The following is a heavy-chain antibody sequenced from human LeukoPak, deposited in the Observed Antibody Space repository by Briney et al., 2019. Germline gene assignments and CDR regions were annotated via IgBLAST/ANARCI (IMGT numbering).Heavy chain of an antibody. CDR3: ARVVGNYVWGSYRPEGCFDS. CDR2: INMYNGNT. Sequence: ASVKVSCKASGYIFTTYSISWVRQAPGQGPEWMGWINMYNGNTNYAQKLQGRVTMTTDTSTSTAYMELRSLRSDDTAVYYCARVVGNYVWGSYRPEGCFDSWGQGTLVTVSS. J-gene: IGHJ4*02. D-gene: IGHD3-16*02. CDR1: GYIFTTYS. V-gene: IGHV1-18*01.